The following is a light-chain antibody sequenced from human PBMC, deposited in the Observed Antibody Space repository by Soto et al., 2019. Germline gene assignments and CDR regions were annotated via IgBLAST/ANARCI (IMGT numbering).Light chain of an antibody. CDR3: QQYSRSPLT. Sequence: EVVLTQSPCTLSLSPGERATLSCRTSQSVTSSLLSWFQQKPGHPPRLLLYGASRRAAGAPDRFSGSGSGTDFTLIISSLEPEDVATYHCQQYSRSPLTFGQGTKVEIK. CDR1: QSVTSSL. V-gene: IGKV3-20*01. J-gene: IGKJ4*01. CDR2: GAS.